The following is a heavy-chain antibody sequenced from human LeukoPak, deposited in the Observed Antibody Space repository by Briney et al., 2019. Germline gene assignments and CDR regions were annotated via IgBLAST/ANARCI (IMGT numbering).Heavy chain of an antibody. V-gene: IGHV3-7*03. CDR1: GFTFSSYW. J-gene: IGHJ4*02. D-gene: IGHD3-10*01. Sequence: GGSLRLSCVASGFTFSSYWMTWVRQAPGKGLEWVANIKTDGSQMYYVDSVKGRFTISRDNSKNMLYLEVISLTADDTAVYYCAKDDAWLRFGEWSQGTLVTVSS. CDR3: AKDDAWLRFGE. CDR2: IKTDGSQM.